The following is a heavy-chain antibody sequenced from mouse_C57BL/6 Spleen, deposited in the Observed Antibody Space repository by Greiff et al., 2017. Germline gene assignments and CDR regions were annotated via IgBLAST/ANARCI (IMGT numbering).Heavy chain of an antibody. CDR1: GFTFSSYA. V-gene: IGHV5-4*01. D-gene: IGHD1-1*01. CDR3: ARDITGRFAY. J-gene: IGHJ3*01. Sequence: EVMLVESGGGLVKPGGSLKLSCAASGFTFSSYAMSWVRQTPEKRLEWVATISDGGSYTYYPDNVKGRFTISRDNAKNNLYLQMSHLKSEDTAMYYCARDITGRFAYWGQGTLVTVSA. CDR2: ISDGGSYT.